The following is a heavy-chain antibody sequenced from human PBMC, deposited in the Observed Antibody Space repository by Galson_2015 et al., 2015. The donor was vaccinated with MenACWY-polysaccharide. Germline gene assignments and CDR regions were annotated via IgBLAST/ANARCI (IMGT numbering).Heavy chain of an antibody. J-gene: IGHJ5*02. Sequence: SVKVSCKASGYTFTSYDINWVRQTTGQGLEWMGWMNPNSGNTGYAQKFQGRVTMTRNTSISIAYMELSSLRSEDTAVYYCARGGKYYYDSSGYLNWFDPWGQGTLVAVSS. CDR2: MNPNSGNT. D-gene: IGHD3-22*01. V-gene: IGHV1-8*01. CDR3: ARGGKYYYDSSGYLNWFDP. CDR1: GYTFTSYD.